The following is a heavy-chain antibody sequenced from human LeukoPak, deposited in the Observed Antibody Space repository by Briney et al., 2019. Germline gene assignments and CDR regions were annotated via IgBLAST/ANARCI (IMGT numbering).Heavy chain of an antibody. J-gene: IGHJ3*02. Sequence: GGSLRLSCAASGFTFSDYYMNWVHQAPGKGLEWVSVIYSGGSTYYADSVKGRFTISRDNSKNTLYLQMNSLRAEDTAVYYCAGTYYYDKGAFDIWGQGTMVTVSS. CDR2: IYSGGST. CDR3: AGTYYYDKGAFDI. CDR1: GFTFSDYY. D-gene: IGHD3-22*01. V-gene: IGHV3-53*01.